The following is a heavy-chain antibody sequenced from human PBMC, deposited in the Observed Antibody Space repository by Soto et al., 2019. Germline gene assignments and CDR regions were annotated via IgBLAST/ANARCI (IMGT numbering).Heavy chain of an antibody. CDR1: GYTFTDYY. CDR2: MNPSGGVT. V-gene: IGHV1-46*03. CDR3: ASSEAVPTTSYYYWYIDV. J-gene: IGHJ6*03. D-gene: IGHD2-2*01. Sequence: QVQLVQSGAEVKKPGASVRISCKASGYTFTDYYLHWVRQAPGQGLEWMGIMNPSGGVTSYAQKFQGRVDVTRDSSTSAVYMQLSSLRSEDTAVYYCASSEAVPTTSYYYWYIDVWGKGTTVTVSS.